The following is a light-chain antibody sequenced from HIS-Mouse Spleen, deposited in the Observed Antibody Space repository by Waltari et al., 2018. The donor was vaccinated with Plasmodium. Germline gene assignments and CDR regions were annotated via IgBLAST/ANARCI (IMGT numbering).Light chain of an antibody. CDR1: QSVLYSSNNKNY. CDR2: WAA. J-gene: IGKJ3*01. Sequence: DIVMTQSPDSLAVSLGDRATINCKSSQSVLYSSNNKNYLAWYQQKPGQPPKLLIYWAATRESGIPDRFSGSGSGTDFTLTISSLQSEDFAVYYCQQYNNWSFTFGPGTKVDIK. V-gene: IGKV4-1*01. CDR3: QQYNNWSFT.